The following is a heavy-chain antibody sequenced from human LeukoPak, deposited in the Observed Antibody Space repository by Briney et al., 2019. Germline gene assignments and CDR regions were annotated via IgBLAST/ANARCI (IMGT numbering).Heavy chain of an antibody. Sequence: PSETLSLTCTVSGGSVSSGSYYWSWIRQPPGKGLEWIGYIYYSGSTNYNPSLKSRVTISVDTSKNQFSLKLSSVTAADTAVYYCVRHDGRGGATMGAWDCWGQGSLVTVSS. J-gene: IGHJ4*02. CDR2: IYYSGST. CDR3: VRHDGRGGATMGAWDC. D-gene: IGHD4/OR15-4a*01. V-gene: IGHV4-61*01. CDR1: GGSVSSGSYY.